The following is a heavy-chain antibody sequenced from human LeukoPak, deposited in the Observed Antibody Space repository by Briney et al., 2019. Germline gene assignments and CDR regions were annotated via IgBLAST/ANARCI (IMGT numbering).Heavy chain of an antibody. V-gene: IGHV1-2*02. CDR1: GYTFTGYY. CDR2: INPNSGGT. J-gene: IGHJ4*02. CDR3: ARVFYRSGGICYLNY. D-gene: IGHD3-16*02. Sequence: GASVKVSCKASGYTFTGYYIQWVRQAPGQGLEWMGWINPNSGGTSYAQKFQGRVTMTRDTSITTAYMELSSLRFDDTAVYYCARVFYRSGGICYLNYWGQGTLVTVSS.